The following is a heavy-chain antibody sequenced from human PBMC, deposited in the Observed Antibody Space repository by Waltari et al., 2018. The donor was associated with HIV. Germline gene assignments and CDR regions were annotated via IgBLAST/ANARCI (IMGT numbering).Heavy chain of an antibody. CDR3: ARHPPRWYSSGWYVGNWFDP. J-gene: IGHJ5*02. CDR2: FYYSWST. V-gene: IGHV4-39*01. D-gene: IGHD6-19*01. CDR1: GGSISSSSYY. Sequence: QLQLQESGPGLVKPSETLSLTCTVSGGSISSSSYYWGWIRQPPGTGLEWFGCFYYSWSTLYTPSLECRFTRYVDKSKNQFSLKLSSVTAADTAVYYCARHPPRWYSSGWYVGNWFDPWGQGTLVTVSS.